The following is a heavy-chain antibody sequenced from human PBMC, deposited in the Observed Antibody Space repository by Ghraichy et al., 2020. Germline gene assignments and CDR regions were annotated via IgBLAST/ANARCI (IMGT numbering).Heavy chain of an antibody. D-gene: IGHD4-17*01. J-gene: IGHJ6*02. CDR1: GFTFSTYA. CDR2: ISGSGGTT. CDR3: SKVTTVTTGGFYYYYGMDV. Sequence: GGSLRLSCAASGFTFSTYAMSWVRQAPGKGLEWVSAISGSGGTTYYADSVKGRFTISRDNSKSTLYLQMNSLRAEDTAVYYCSKVTTVTTGGFYYYYGMDVWGQGTTVTVSS. V-gene: IGHV3-23*01.